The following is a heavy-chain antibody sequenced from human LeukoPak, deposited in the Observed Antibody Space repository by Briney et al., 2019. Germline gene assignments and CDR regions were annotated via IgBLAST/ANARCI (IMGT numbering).Heavy chain of an antibody. V-gene: IGHV3-11*04. CDR1: GFTFSDFY. Sequence: GGSLRLSCAASGFTFSDFYMSWIRQAPGKGLEWVSYISSGGGTIYYADSVKGRFSISRDNAKNSLYLQMNSLRADDTAVYFCAREGRDLDYWGQGALVTVSS. CDR3: AREGRDLDY. CDR2: ISSGGGTI. J-gene: IGHJ4*02.